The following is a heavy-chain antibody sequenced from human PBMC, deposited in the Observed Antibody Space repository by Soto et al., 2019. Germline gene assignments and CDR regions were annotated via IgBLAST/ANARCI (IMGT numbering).Heavy chain of an antibody. CDR2: ISYDGSNK. J-gene: IGHJ5*02. CDR3: AKLVSEAIWFGEYSTRGP. D-gene: IGHD3-10*01. Sequence: GGSLRLSCAASGFTFSSYGMHWVRQAPGKGLEWVAVISYDGSNKYYADSVKGRFTISRDNSKNTLYLQMNSLRAEDTAVYYCAKLVSEAIWFGEYSTRGPWGQGTLVTVYS. CDR1: GFTFSSYG. V-gene: IGHV3-30*18.